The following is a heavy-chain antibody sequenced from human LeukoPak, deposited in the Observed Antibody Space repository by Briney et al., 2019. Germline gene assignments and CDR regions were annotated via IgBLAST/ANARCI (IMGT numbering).Heavy chain of an antibody. CDR2: ISYDGSNK. D-gene: IGHD5-18*01. V-gene: IGHV3-30-3*01. Sequence: GSLRLSCAASGFTFSSYAMHWVRQAPSKGLEWVAVISYDGSNKYYADSVKGRFTISRDNSKNTLYLQMNSLRAEDTAVYYCARALGRVQLWGILVYWGQGTLVTVSS. CDR3: ARALGRVQLWGILVY. J-gene: IGHJ4*02. CDR1: GFTFSSYA.